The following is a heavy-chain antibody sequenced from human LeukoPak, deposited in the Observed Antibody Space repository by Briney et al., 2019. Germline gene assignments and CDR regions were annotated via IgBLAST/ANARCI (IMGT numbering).Heavy chain of an antibody. CDR1: GFTFSSYA. D-gene: IGHD2-21*02. J-gene: IGHJ3*02. Sequence: PGGSLRLSCAASGFTFSSYAMHWVRQAPGKELEWVAVISYDGSNKYYADSVKGRFTISRDNSKNTLYLQMNSLRAEDTAVYYCARGALAYCGGDCYADAFDIWGQGTMVTVSS. CDR3: ARGALAYCGGDCYADAFDI. CDR2: ISYDGSNK. V-gene: IGHV3-30-3*01.